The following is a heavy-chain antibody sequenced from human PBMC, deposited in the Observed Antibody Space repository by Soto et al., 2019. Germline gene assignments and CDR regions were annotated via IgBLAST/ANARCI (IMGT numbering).Heavy chain of an antibody. CDR3: ARLPNKSPQN. CDR1: GFTFSSYW. V-gene: IGHV3-74*01. CDR2: ISNDGSST. J-gene: IGHJ1*01. Sequence: EVHLVESGGGLVQPGGSLRLSCVASGFTFSSYWMHWVRQAPGMGLVWVSSISNDGSSTSYADTVKGRFTISRDNAKNRLYLQMNSLRAEDTAVYYCARLPNKSPQNWGQGTLVIVSP.